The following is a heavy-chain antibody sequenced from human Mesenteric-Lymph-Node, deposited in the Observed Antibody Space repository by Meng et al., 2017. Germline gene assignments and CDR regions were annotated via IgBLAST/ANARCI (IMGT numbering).Heavy chain of an antibody. CDR3: SKWDSTSRKDY. J-gene: IGHJ4*02. V-gene: IGHV4-34*02. CDR2: INHSGPT. Sequence: VQLRERAPGVSLPSESCSLSCTAYGGSLRGSYWSGIRQPPGKGLEWIVEINHSGPTKYKPSLKSRVIISADTSKNQFSLKLSSVTAADTAVYYCSKWDSTSRKDYWGQGTLVTVSS. D-gene: IGHD1-14*01. CDR1: GGSLRGSY.